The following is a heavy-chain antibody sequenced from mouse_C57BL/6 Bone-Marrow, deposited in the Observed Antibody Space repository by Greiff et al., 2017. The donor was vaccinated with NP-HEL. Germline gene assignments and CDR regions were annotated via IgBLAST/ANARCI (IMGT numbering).Heavy chain of an antibody. V-gene: IGHV14-4*01. CDR1: GFNIKDAY. D-gene: IGHD1-1*01. CDR3: TTGGSSPYAMDY. J-gene: IGHJ4*01. Sequence: VQLQQSGAELVRPWASVKLSCTVSGFNIKDAYMHWVKQRPEQGLEWIGWIDPENGDTEYASQFLGKAPITADTSSNTAYLQLSSLTSEDTAIYYCTTGGSSPYAMDYWGQGTSVTVSS. CDR2: IDPENGDT.